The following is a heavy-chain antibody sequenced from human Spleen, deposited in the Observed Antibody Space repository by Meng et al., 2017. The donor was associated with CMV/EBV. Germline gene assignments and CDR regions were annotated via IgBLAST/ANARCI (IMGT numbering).Heavy chain of an antibody. V-gene: IGHV4-61*08. CDR1: GDSISSGDYY. CDR3: ARAPQRDWFDP. J-gene: IGHJ5*02. Sequence: SETLSLTCTVPGDSISSGDYYYNWIRQPPGKGLEWIGYFYYSGSTSYNPSLKSRVTISVDTSKNQFSLKLSSVTAADTAVYYCARAPQRDWFDPWGQGTLVTVSS. CDR2: FYYSGST.